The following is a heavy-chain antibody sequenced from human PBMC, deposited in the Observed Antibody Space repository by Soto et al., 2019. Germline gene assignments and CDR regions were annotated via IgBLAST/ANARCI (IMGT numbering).Heavy chain of an antibody. CDR1: GFTFSSYG. Sequence: GGSLRLSCAASGFTFSSYGMHWVRQAPGKGLEWVAVIWYDGSNKYYADSVKGRFTISRDNSKNTLYLQMNSLRAEDTAVYYCAREGHSSSWSHAFDIWGQGTMVTVSS. J-gene: IGHJ3*02. CDR3: AREGHSSSWSHAFDI. V-gene: IGHV3-33*01. CDR2: IWYDGSNK. D-gene: IGHD6-13*01.